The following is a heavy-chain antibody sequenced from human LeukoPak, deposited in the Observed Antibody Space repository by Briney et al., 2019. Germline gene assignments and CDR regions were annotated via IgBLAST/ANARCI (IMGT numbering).Heavy chain of an antibody. CDR3: ARDFTSGWYNEDY. V-gene: IGHV3-21*01. CDR2: ISSSSSYI. Sequence: GGSLRLSCAVSGFTFSSYEMLWVRQAPGKGLEWVSSISSSSSYIYYADSVKGRFTISRDNAKNSLYLQMNSLRAEDTAVYYCARDFTSGWYNEDYWGQGTPVTVSS. D-gene: IGHD6-19*01. CDR1: GFTFSSYE. J-gene: IGHJ4*02.